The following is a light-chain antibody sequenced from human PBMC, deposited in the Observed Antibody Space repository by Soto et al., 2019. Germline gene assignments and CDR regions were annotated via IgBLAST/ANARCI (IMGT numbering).Light chain of an antibody. J-gene: IGKJ1*01. V-gene: IGKV4-1*01. CDR1: RNLLYSSNSKNY. CDR2: WAS. CDR3: QQYYDTPT. Sequence: DIVMTQSPDSLAVSLGERATINCKSSRNLLYSSNSKNYLAWYQQKPGQPPNLLIYWASTRESGVPARFSGSGSGTDFTLTISSLQAEDVAVYYCQQYYDTPTFGQGTKVEIK.